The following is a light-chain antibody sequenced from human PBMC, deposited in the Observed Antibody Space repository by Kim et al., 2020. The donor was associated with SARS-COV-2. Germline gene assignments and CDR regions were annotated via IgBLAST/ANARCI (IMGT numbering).Light chain of an antibody. V-gene: IGKV1-5*01. Sequence: SASIGDRVTITCRASQSFTVCLAWYQQKPGKAPKLLIYKASTLQRGVPSRFSGSGTGTNFSLTISSLQPDDFATYYCQQYNSAPYSFGQGTKLEI. CDR1: QSFTVC. J-gene: IGKJ2*03. CDR2: KAS. CDR3: QQYNSAPYS.